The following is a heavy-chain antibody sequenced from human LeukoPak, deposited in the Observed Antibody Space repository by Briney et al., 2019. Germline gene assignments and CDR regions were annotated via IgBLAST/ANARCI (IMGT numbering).Heavy chain of an antibody. CDR3: ASGWLVRSYYGMDV. D-gene: IGHD6-19*01. J-gene: IGHJ6*02. CDR2: IYYSGST. V-gene: IGHV4-34*01. CDR1: GGSFSGYY. Sequence: PSETLSLTCAVYGGSFSGYYWGWIRQPPGKGLEWIGSIYYSGSTYYNPSLKSRVTISVDTSKNQFSLKLSSVTAADTAVYYCASGWLVRSYYGMDVWGQGTTVTVSS.